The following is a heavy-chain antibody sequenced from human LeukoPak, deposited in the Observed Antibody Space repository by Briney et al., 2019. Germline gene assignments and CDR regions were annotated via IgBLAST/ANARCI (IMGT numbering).Heavy chain of an antibody. Sequence: ASVKVSCKASGYTFTSYDINWVRQATGQGLEWMGWMNPNGGNTGYAQKFQGRVTITRNTSISTSYMELSSLRSEHTAVYYCARSSYCSSTSCYDHPFDPWGQGTLVTVSS. J-gene: IGHJ5*02. CDR2: MNPNGGNT. D-gene: IGHD2-2*01. CDR1: GYTFTSYD. V-gene: IGHV1-8*03. CDR3: ARSSYCSSTSCYDHPFDP.